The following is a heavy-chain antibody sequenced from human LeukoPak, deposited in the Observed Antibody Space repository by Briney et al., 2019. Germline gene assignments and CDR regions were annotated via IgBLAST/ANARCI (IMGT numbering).Heavy chain of an antibody. CDR3: ARGGDGYFDY. J-gene: IGHJ4*02. V-gene: IGHV4-59*01. CDR2: ITSNGGT. D-gene: IGHD5-24*01. Sequence: PSETLSLTCTVSGGSISGYYWSWIRQPPGKRLEWIGYITSNGGTNYNPSLKSRVTISVDTSKNQFSLKLSSVTAADTAVYYCARGGDGYFDYWGQGTLVSDSS. CDR1: GGSISGYY.